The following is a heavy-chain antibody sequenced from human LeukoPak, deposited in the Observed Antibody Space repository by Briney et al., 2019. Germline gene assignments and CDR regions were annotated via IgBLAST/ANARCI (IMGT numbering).Heavy chain of an antibody. Sequence: GESLRLSCAASGFTVSSNYMSWVRQAPGKGLEWVSVIYSGGSTYYADSVKGRFTISRHNSKNTLYLRMNSLRAEDTAVYYCARLPHSSSRDYWGQGTLVTVSS. CDR3: ARLPHSSSRDY. D-gene: IGHD6-6*01. V-gene: IGHV3-53*04. CDR2: IYSGGST. J-gene: IGHJ4*02. CDR1: GFTVSSNY.